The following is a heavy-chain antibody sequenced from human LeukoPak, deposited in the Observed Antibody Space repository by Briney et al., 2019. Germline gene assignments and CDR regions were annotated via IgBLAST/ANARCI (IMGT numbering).Heavy chain of an antibody. Sequence: GGPVRLSCGASGFHYSSYWMIWLREAPGKEVEGVPHIKQDGSEQYYVLSVKGRFTISRDHAKHSVSLHMKALSARGKAVEYCARSRYCGGGGCVKQGANNYWGQGTPVTVSS. CDR3: ARSRYCGGGGCVKQGANNY. D-gene: IGHD2-15*01. CDR1: GFHYSSYW. V-gene: IGHV3-7*03. J-gene: IGHJ4*02. CDR2: IKQDGSEQ.